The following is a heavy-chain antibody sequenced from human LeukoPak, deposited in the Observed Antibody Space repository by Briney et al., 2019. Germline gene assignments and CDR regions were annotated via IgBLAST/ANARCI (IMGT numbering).Heavy chain of an antibody. V-gene: IGHV4-34*01. CDR2: INHSGST. CDR3: ARGLSEYSSSWYANWFDP. D-gene: IGHD6-13*01. Sequence: SETLSLTCAVYGGSFSGYYWSWILQPPGKGLEWIGEINHSGSTNYNPSLKSRVTISVDTSKNQFSLKLSSVTAADTAVYYCARGLSEYSSSWYANWFDPWGQGTLVTVSS. J-gene: IGHJ5*02. CDR1: GGSFSGYY.